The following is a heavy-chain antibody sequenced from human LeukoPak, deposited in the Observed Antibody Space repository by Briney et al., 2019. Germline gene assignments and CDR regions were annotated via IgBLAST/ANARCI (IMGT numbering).Heavy chain of an antibody. J-gene: IGHJ6*02. CDR2: ISDNGRST. Sequence: GGSLRLSCAASGLTFRTLAMNWVRQAPGKGLEWVSTISDNGRSTHYADSVKGRFTISRDNSKNTLDLQMNSLKAEDTAIYYCAKDVRPGGRGMDVWGQGTTVTVSS. CDR3: AKDVRPGGRGMDV. D-gene: IGHD3-10*02. CDR1: GLTFRTLA. V-gene: IGHV3-23*01.